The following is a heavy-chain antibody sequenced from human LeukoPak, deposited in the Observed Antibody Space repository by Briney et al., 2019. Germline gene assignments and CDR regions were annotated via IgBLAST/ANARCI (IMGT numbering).Heavy chain of an antibody. CDR2: INPNSGGT. CDR3: ARSPSTNLIKGSYSTRNWFDP. V-gene: IGHV1-2*04. Sequence: ASVKVPCKASGYTFTGYYMHWVRQAPGQGLEWMGWINPNSGGTNYAQKFQGWVTMTRDTSISTAYMELSRLRSDDTAVYYCARSPSTNLIKGSYSTRNWFDPWGQGTLVTVSS. D-gene: IGHD1-26*01. CDR1: GYTFTGYY. J-gene: IGHJ5*02.